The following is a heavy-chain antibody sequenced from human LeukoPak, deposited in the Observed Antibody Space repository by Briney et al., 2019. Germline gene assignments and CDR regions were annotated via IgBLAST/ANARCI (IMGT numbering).Heavy chain of an antibody. J-gene: IGHJ4*02. CDR2: ISANGGRT. CDR3: AKGPERRGFCSGSACYSDC. D-gene: IGHD2-8*02. Sequence: SGGSLRLSCAPSGLTFRGYVMSWARQTPGKGLEWVAAISANGGRTYYTESVKGHFTISRDNSKNTLSLQMNSLRADDTAVYYCAKGPERRGFCSGSACYSDCWGQGTLVTVSS. V-gene: IGHV3-23*01. CDR1: GLTFRGYV.